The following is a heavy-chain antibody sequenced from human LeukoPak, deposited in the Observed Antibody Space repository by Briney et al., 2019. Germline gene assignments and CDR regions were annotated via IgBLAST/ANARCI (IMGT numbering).Heavy chain of an antibody. CDR3: ARQGFSSSSSPSSFYGMDV. CDR2: IYAGDSDT. V-gene: IGHV5-51*01. Sequence: GESLKISCQGSGYSFTNYWIGWVRQKPGKGLEWMGTIYAGDSDTRYSPYFQGQVTISVDKSISTAYLQWHSLEASDTAIYYCARQGFSSSSSPSSFYGMDVWGQGTTVTVSS. J-gene: IGHJ6*02. CDR1: GYSFTNYW. D-gene: IGHD6-6*01.